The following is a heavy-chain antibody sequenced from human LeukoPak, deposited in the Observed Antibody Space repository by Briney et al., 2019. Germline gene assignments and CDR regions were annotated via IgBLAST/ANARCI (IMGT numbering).Heavy chain of an antibody. CDR1: GYTFTGYY. CDR2: FDPEDGET. CDR3: ATGKRAYSGSYYDAFDI. D-gene: IGHD1-26*01. V-gene: IGHV1-24*01. Sequence: GASVKVSCKASGYTFTGYYMHWVRQAPGKGLEWMGGFDPEDGETIYAQKFQGRVTMTEDTSTDTAYMELSSLRSEDTAVYYCATGKRAYSGSYYDAFDIWGQGTMVTVSS. J-gene: IGHJ3*02.